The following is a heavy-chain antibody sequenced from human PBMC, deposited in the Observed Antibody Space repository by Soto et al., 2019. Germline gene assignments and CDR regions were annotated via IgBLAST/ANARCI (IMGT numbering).Heavy chain of an antibody. D-gene: IGHD5-12*01. CDR3: AREEGGGYDHRWFDP. V-gene: IGHV4-31*03. CDR1: GGSISSSGYY. CDR2: IYDSGST. J-gene: IGHJ5*02. Sequence: QVQLQESGPGLVKPSQTLSLTCTVSGGSISSSGYYWSWIRQHPGKGLEWIGYIYDSGSTYYNPSIKSRVTISVDTSKNQFSLKRSSVTAADTAVYYCAREEGGGYDHRWFDPWGQGTLVTVSS.